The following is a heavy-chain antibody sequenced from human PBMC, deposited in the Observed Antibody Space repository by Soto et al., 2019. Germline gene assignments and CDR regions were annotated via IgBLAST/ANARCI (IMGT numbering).Heavy chain of an antibody. D-gene: IGHD6-25*01. CDR3: ARQRTSVATQAYFDV. J-gene: IGHJ4*02. CDR1: GGSFSGYY. V-gene: IGHV4-34*01. CDR2: INHSGST. Sequence: SETLSLTCAVYGGSFSGYYWSWIRQPPGKGLEWIGEINHSGSTNYNPSLRSRVSMSIDTSKDQFSLKLKSVTAADTALYFCARQRTSVATQAYFDVWGPGSLVTVSS.